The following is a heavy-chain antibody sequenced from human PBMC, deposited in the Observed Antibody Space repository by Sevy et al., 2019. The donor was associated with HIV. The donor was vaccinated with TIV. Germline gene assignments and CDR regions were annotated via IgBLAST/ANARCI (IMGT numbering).Heavy chain of an antibody. CDR1: GYSFTSYW. CDR2: IDPSDSYT. Sequence: GESLKISCKGSGYSFTSYWISWVRQMSGKGLEWMGRIDPSDSYTNYSPSFQGHVTISADKSISTAYLQWSSLKASDTAMYYCARSRGDYRSWFDPWGQGTLVTVSS. J-gene: IGHJ5*02. CDR3: ARSRGDYRSWFDP. V-gene: IGHV5-10-1*01. D-gene: IGHD3-10*01.